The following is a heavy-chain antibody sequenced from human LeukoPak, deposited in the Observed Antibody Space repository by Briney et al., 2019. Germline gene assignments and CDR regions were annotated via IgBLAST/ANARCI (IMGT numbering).Heavy chain of an antibody. CDR3: ARGGSSWYGLGFYNWFDP. J-gene: IGHJ5*02. CDR1: GGSISSSSYY. D-gene: IGHD6-13*01. CDR2: INHSGST. Sequence: SETLSLTCTVSGGSISSSSYYWGWIRQPPGKGLEWIGEINHSGSTNYNPSLKSRVTISVDTSKNQFSLKLSSVTAADTAVYYCARGGSSWYGLGFYNWFDPWGQGTLVTVSS. V-gene: IGHV4-39*07.